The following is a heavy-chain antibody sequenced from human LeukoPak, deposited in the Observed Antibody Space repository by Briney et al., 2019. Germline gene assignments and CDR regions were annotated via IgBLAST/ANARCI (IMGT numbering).Heavy chain of an antibody. Sequence: GGSLRLSCAASGFTFNNHWMHWVRQVPGKGLEWVSRIDNDGSNTIYADSVKARFTISRDNAKNTLYLQMNSLRAEDTAMYYCSRDRPHNWFDPWGQGTLVTVPS. CDR1: GFTFNNHW. J-gene: IGHJ5*02. V-gene: IGHV3-74*01. CDR3: SRDRPHNWFDP. CDR2: IDNDGSNT.